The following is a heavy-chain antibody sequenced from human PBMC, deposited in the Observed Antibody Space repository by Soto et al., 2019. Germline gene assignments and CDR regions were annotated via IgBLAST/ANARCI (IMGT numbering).Heavy chain of an antibody. CDR1: GFTFSSYW. V-gene: IGHV3-7*01. CDR2: IKKDGSEK. J-gene: IGHJ6*02. Sequence: EVQLVESGGGLVQPGGSLRLSCAASGFTFSSYWMSWVRQAPVKGLEWVGNIKKDGSEKNYVDFVEGRFTISRDNAENSLYLQMNSLRAEDTAVYYCARIASAGRGWDVWGQGTTVVVSS. CDR3: ARIASAGRGWDV. D-gene: IGHD6-13*01.